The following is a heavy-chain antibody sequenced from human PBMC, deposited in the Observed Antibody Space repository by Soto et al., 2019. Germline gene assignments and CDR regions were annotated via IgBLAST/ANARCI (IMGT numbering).Heavy chain of an antibody. D-gene: IGHD2-8*02. CDR1: GFTVSTYG. CDR3: TGEVASGY. J-gene: IGHJ4*02. V-gene: IGHV3-30*03. CDR2: ISRDGSTK. Sequence: QVQLVESGGGVVQPGRSLRLSCAVSGFTVSTYGIHWVRQAPGKGLEWVAVISRDGSTKYYADSVKGRFTISRDNSRYTLFLEMNSLRGDDMAVYYCTGEVASGYWGQGTLVAVSS.